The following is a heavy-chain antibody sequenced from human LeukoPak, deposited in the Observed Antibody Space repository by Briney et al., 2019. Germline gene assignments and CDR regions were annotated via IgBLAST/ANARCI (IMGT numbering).Heavy chain of an antibody. D-gene: IGHD4-11*01. J-gene: IGHJ4*02. V-gene: IGHV3-23*01. CDR1: GFTFSSYA. Sequence: PGGSLRLSCAASGFTFSSYAMSWVRQAPGKGLEWVSAISGSGGSTYYADSVKGRFTISRDNAKNSLYLQMNSLRAEDTAVYYCARVYATVTTSHFDYWGQGTLVTVSS. CDR2: ISGSGGST. CDR3: ARVYATVTTSHFDY.